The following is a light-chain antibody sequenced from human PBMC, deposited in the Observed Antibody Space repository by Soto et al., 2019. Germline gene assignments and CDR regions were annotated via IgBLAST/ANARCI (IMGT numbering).Light chain of an antibody. J-gene: IGLJ2*01. CDR1: STDPATYDL. CDR3: CSRL. CDR2: EVA. V-gene: IGLV2-23*02. Sequence: QSVLTQPASVSGSPGQSITISCTGTSTDPATYDLVSWYQQHPGKAPQLIIYEVAKRPSGVSARFSGSQSGDTASLTISGLQAADEAYYCCCSRLFGGGTKLTVL.